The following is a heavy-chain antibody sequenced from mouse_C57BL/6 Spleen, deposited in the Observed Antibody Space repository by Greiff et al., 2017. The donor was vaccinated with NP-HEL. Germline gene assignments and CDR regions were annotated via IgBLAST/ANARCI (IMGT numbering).Heavy chain of an antibody. CDR2: IYPGDGDT. CDR1: GYAFSSSW. V-gene: IGHV1-82*01. J-gene: IGHJ3*01. Sequence: VQRVESGPELVKPGASVKISCKASGYAFSSSWMNWVKQRPGKGLEWIGRIYPGDGDTNYNGKFKGKATLTADKSSSTAYMQLSSLTSEDSAVYFCARSGNYDAYWGQGTLVTGSA. CDR3: ARSGNYDAY. D-gene: IGHD2-1*01.